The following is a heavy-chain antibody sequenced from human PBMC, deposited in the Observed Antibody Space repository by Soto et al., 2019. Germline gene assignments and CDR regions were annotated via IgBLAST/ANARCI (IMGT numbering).Heavy chain of an antibody. V-gene: IGHV3-30*18. Sequence: VQLVESGGGVVQPGRSLRLSCATSGFTFSDYAMHWVRQAPGKGLEWVAGVSHDGRNRHYAVSVKGRFTISRASSKYTVSPAIARLRAEATDGYFCEKGGRPWMGTSEVNHWGQGALVTVSS. CDR3: EKGGRPWMGTSEVNH. CDR1: GFTFSDYA. CDR2: VSHDGRNR. D-gene: IGHD5-12*01. J-gene: IGHJ5*02.